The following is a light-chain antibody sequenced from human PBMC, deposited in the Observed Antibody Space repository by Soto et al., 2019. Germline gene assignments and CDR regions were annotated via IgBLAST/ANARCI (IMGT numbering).Light chain of an antibody. V-gene: IGLV2-14*01. CDR2: EVS. CDR3: SSYASGSTWV. CDR1: TRDVGGYNY. J-gene: IGLJ3*02. Sequence: QSALTQPASVSGSPGQSITISCTGTTRDVGGYNYVSWYQQHPGKAPKLMIYEVSSRPSGVSNRFSGSKSGNTASLTISGLQSEDEADYSCSSYASGSTWVFGGGTKLTVL.